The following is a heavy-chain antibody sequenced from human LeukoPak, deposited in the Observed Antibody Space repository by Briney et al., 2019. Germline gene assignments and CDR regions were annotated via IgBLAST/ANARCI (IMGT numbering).Heavy chain of an antibody. J-gene: IGHJ4*02. CDR1: GFTFSSYA. V-gene: IGHV3-23*01. D-gene: IGHD2-2*02. CDR2: IGGSGGST. Sequence: TGGSLRLSCAASGFTFSSYAMSWVRQAPGKGLEWVSAIGGSGGSTYYADSVKGRFTISRDNSKNTLYLQMNSLRAEDTAVYYCAKVRFCSSTSCYRVFDYWGQGTLVTVSS. CDR3: AKVRFCSSTSCYRVFDY.